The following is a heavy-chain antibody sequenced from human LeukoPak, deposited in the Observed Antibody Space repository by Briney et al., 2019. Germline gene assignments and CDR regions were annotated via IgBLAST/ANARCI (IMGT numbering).Heavy chain of an antibody. V-gene: IGHV3-23*01. CDR1: GFTFSSYA. Sequence: GGSLRLSCAAAGFTFSSYAMSWVRQAPGRGLEWVSAISGSGGSPHSADSVKGRFTLSRDNSKKKVYLQMNSLRAEDTAVYYCAKSPVPDIAMVTLDYWGQGTLVTVSS. D-gene: IGHD5-18*01. CDR2: ISGSGGSP. J-gene: IGHJ4*02. CDR3: AKSPVPDIAMVTLDY.